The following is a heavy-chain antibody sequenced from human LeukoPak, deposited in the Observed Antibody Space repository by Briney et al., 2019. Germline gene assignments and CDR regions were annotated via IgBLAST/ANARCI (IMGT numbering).Heavy chain of an antibody. CDR2: ISGGGGNT. V-gene: IGHV3-23*01. D-gene: IGHD4-23*01. CDR3: AKSPYVGDHGGPSA. CDR1: GFTFSTYA. J-gene: IGHJ5*02. Sequence: PGRSLRLSCAGSGFTFSTYAMSWVRQAPGKGPEWVSAISGGGGNTYYAASVKGRFTISRDDSKNTMFLQMNSLRAEDTAVYYCAKSPYVGDHGGPSAWGQGTLVIVSS.